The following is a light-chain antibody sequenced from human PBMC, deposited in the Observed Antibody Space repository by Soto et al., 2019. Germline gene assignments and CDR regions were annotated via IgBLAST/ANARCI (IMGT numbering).Light chain of an antibody. J-gene: IGKJ1*01. Sequence: EIVMTQSPVTLSVSPGERATLSCMASQSVRSNLARHQQKPGPAPRLLIYGASTRATGIPAGLSGSGSGTEFTLTISSLQSEDFAVYYCLHRNNWAWTFGHGTKVDIK. CDR1: QSVRSN. V-gene: IGKV3-15*01. CDR3: LHRNNWAWT. CDR2: GAS.